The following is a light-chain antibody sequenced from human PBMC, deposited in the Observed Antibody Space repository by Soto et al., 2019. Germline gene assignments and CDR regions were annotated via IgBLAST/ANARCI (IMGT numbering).Light chain of an antibody. CDR1: QSISSW. V-gene: IGKV1-5*03. J-gene: IGKJ1*01. Sequence: DIQMTQSPSTLSASVGDRVTITCRASQSISSWLAWYQQKPGKDPKLLIYKASSLESGVPSRFSGSGSGTEFTLTISSLQPDDFATYYCQQYTSYSQWTFGQGMKVEIK. CDR3: QQYTSYSQWT. CDR2: KAS.